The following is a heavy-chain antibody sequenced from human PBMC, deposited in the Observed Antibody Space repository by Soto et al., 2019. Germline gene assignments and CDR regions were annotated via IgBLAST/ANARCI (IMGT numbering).Heavy chain of an antibody. CDR3: ARDPPSGLGELLY. J-gene: IGHJ4*02. CDR2: ISSSSSYI. V-gene: IGHV3-21*01. Sequence: GGSLRLSCAASGFTFSSYSMNWVRQAPGKGLEWVSSISSSSSYIYYADSVKGRFTISRDNAKNSLYLQMNSLRAEDTAVYYCARDPPSGLGELLYWGQGTLVTVSS. CDR1: GFTFSSYS. D-gene: IGHD3-16*01.